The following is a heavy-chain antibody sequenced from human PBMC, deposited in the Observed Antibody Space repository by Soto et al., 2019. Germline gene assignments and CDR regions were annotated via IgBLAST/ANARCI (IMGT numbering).Heavy chain of an antibody. CDR3: AREFVDTAMASRFDP. D-gene: IGHD5-18*01. J-gene: IGHJ5*02. V-gene: IGHV4-31*03. CDR2: IYYSGST. CDR1: GGSISSGGYY. Sequence: SETLSLTCPVSGGSISSGGYYCSWIRHHPGKGLEWIGYIYYSGSTYYNPSLKSRVTISVDTSKNQFSLKLSSVTAADTAVYYCAREFVDTAMASRFDPWGQGTLVTVS.